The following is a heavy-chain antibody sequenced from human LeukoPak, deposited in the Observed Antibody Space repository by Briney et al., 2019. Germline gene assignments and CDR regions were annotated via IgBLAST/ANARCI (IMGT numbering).Heavy chain of an antibody. J-gene: IGHJ4*02. CDR3: ARRIRGAPTDY. CDR2: INPNSGGT. CDR1: GYTFTGYY. Sequence: ASVKVSCKASGYTFTGYYMHWVRQAPGQGLEWMGWINPNSGGTNYAQKFQGRVTMTRDTSISTAYMELSNLTSEDTAVYYCARRIRGAPTDYWGQGTLVTVSS. V-gene: IGHV1-2*02. D-gene: IGHD3-10*01.